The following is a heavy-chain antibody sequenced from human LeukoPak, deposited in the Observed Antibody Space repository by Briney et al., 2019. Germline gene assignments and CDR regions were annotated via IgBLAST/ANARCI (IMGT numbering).Heavy chain of an antibody. CDR1: GYSFTSHG. J-gene: IGHJ4*02. Sequence: VASVKVSCKTSGYSFTSHGISWVRQAPGQGLEWMGWISGYNGNTNYAQKFQGRVTMTTDASTRTAHMEVRGLRSDDTAVYYCARGGWTTGMDYWGQGTLVTVSS. V-gene: IGHV1-18*01. CDR2: ISGYNGNT. D-gene: IGHD1-14*01. CDR3: ARGGWTTGMDY.